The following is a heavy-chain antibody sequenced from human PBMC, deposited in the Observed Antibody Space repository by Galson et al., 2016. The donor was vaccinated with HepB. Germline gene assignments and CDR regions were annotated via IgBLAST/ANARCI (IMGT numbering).Heavy chain of an antibody. D-gene: IGHD5-24*01. J-gene: IGHJ4*02. CDR3: ARRMATITSFDY. V-gene: IGHV3-74*01. Sequence: SLRLSCAASGFSFSNYAISWVRQTPGKGLVWVSRINSDGSSTSYADSVKGRFTISRDNAKNTLYLQMNSLRAEDTAVYYCARRMATITSFDYWGQGTLVTVSS. CDR1: GFSFSNYA. CDR2: INSDGSST.